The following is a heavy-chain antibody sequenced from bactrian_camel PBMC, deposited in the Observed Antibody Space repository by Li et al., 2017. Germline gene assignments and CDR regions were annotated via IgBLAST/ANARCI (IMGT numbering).Heavy chain of an antibody. J-gene: IGHJ4*01. CDR1: GYIPSSCG. CDR3: AAAPVQGLGPRGEY. V-gene: IGHV3S53*01. D-gene: IGHD7*01. Sequence: VQLVESGGGSVQAGGSLKLSCAASGYIPSSCGMGWYRQAPGKEHELVSRISRDGTTNYADSVKGRFSMSKDNAKNTLYLQMNSLKPEDTAVYYCAAAPVQGLGPRGEYWGQGTQVTVS. CDR2: ISRDGTT.